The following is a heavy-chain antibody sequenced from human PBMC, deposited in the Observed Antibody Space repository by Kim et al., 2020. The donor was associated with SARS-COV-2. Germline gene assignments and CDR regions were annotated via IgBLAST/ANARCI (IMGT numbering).Heavy chain of an antibody. CDR2: ISSNGGST. CDR3: VKDTPSRGGNDPPDYFDY. J-gene: IGHJ4*02. V-gene: IGHV3-64D*06. CDR1: GFTFSSYA. D-gene: IGHD1-1*01. Sequence: GGSLRLSCSASGFTFSSYAMHWVRQAPGKGLEYVSAISSNGGSTYYADSVKGRFTISRDNSKNTLYLQMSSLRAEDTAVYYCVKDTPSRGGNDPPDYFDYWGQGTLVTVSS.